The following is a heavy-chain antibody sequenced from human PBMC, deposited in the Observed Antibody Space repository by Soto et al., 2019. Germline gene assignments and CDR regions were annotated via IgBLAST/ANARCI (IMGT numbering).Heavy chain of an antibody. V-gene: IGHV3-15*07. CDR1: SVSNAW. D-gene: IGHD3-22*01. J-gene: IGHJ4*02. CDR2: IKSKTDGGTT. Sequence: SVSNAWMNWVRQAPGKGLEWVGRIKSKTDGGTTDYAAPVKGRFTISRDDSKNTLYLQMNSLKTEDTAVYYCTTYYYDSSGYYPRDYWGQGTLVTVSS. CDR3: TTYYYDSSGYYPRDY.